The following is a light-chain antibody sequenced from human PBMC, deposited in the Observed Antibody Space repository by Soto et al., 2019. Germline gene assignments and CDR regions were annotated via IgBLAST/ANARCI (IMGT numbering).Light chain of an antibody. V-gene: IGLV1-44*01. CDR2: SNS. CDR1: SSNIGSTT. J-gene: IGLJ1*01. CDR3: AAWDDSLRGYV. Sequence: QSVLTQPPSASGAPGQGVTISCSGTSSNIGSTTVNWYQQVPGTAPKLLIHSNSQRPSGVPDRFSGSRSGTSASLAISGLQSDDEADYYCAAWDDSLRGYVFATGTKLTVL.